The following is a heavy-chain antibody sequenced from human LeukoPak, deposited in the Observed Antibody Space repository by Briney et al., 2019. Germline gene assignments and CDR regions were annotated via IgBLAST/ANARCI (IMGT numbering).Heavy chain of an antibody. Sequence: SETLSLTCTVSGGSISSGDYYWSWIRQPPGEGLEWIGYIYYSGSTYYNPSLKSRVTISVDTSKNQFSLKLSSVTAADTAVYYCARDRQALFDYWGQGTLVTVSS. CDR1: GGSISSGDYY. CDR3: ARDRQALFDY. V-gene: IGHV4-30-4*08. J-gene: IGHJ4*02. CDR2: IYYSGST.